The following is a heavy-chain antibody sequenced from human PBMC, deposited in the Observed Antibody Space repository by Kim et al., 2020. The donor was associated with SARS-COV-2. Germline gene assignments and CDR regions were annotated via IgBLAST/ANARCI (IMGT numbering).Heavy chain of an antibody. Sequence: GESLKISCKGSGYNFDSYRITWVRQMPGNGQEWMGRIDPSDSYTKYSPSFQGHVSISVDKSISTAYLQWSSLKASDTAIYYCARARYSLYYGIDVWGQGTTVTVSS. CDR1: GYNFDSYR. CDR2: IDPSDSYT. D-gene: IGHD5-12*01. V-gene: IGHV5-10-1*01. CDR3: ARARYSLYYGIDV. J-gene: IGHJ6*02.